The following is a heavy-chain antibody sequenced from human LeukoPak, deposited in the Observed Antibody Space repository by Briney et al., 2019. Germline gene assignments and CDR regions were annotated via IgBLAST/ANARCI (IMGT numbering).Heavy chain of an antibody. J-gene: IGHJ4*02. CDR2: ISVSGGII. Sequence: PGGSLRLSCVASGFGLSGSGMTWVRQAPGKGLEWISYISVSGGIIYYADSVRGRFTISRDNAKNSLFLQMNSLTVEDTAVYYCAREASYSSSWATFDNWGQGTLVT. D-gene: IGHD6-13*01. V-gene: IGHV3-48*01. CDR1: GFGLSGSG. CDR3: AREASYSSSWATFDN.